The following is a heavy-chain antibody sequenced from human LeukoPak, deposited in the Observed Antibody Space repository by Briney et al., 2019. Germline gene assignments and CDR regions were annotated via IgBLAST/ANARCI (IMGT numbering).Heavy chain of an antibody. CDR1: GDSISGYY. D-gene: IGHD5-24*01. Sequence: PSETLSLTCTVSGDSISGYYWAWIRQPAGEGLEWIGHVYTTGYTDYNPSLQSRVTISLDKSSNRLSLSLNSVTAADTAVYYCARDYKFPPADSSYYFNMDVWGKGTKVTVS. CDR2: VYTTGYT. J-gene: IGHJ6*03. CDR3: ARDYKFPPADSSYYFNMDV. V-gene: IGHV4-4*07.